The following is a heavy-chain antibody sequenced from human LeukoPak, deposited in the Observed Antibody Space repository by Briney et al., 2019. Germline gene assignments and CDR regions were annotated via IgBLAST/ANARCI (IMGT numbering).Heavy chain of an antibody. CDR3: ARDRRAVRGAPNWFDP. J-gene: IGHJ5*02. Sequence: ASVKVSCKASGYTFTGYYMHWVQQAPGQGLEWMGWINPNSGGTNYAQKFQGRVTMTRDTSISTAYMELSRLRSDDTAVYYCARDRRAVRGAPNWFDPWGQGTLVTVSS. CDR2: INPNSGGT. V-gene: IGHV1-2*02. CDR1: GYTFTGYY. D-gene: IGHD3-10*01.